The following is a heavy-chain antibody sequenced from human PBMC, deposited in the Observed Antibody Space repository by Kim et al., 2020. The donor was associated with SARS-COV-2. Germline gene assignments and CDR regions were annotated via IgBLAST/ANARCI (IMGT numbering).Heavy chain of an antibody. CDR2: ISGGGGST. V-gene: IGHV3-23*01. CDR3: TKGLYNWNDPPFDY. CDR1: GFSFNDFA. J-gene: IGHJ4*02. Sequence: GGSLRLSCAASGFSFNDFAMAWVRQAPGRGLEWVSGISGGGGSTYYADSVKGRFTISRDNFKNTLYLQMNNLRADDTAVYFCTKGLYNWNDPPFDYWGQGTLVTVSS. D-gene: IGHD1-1*01.